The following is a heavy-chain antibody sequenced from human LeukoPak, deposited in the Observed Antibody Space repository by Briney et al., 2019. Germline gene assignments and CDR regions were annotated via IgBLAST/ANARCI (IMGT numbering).Heavy chain of an antibody. D-gene: IGHD5-24*01. V-gene: IGHV4-59*01. CDR3: ARVREMATTNYFDY. Sequence: PSETLSLTCTVSGGSISSYYWSWLRQPPGKGLEWIGYIYYSGSTNYNPSLKSRVTISVDTSKNQFSLKLSSVTAADTAVYYCARVREMATTNYFDYWGQGTLVTVSS. CDR1: GGSISSYY. J-gene: IGHJ4*02. CDR2: IYYSGST.